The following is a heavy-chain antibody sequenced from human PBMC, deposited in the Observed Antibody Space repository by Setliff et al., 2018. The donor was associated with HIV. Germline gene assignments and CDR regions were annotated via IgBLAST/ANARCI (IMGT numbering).Heavy chain of an antibody. CDR1: GYRFIGHY. CDR2: INPETGDP. V-gene: IGHV1-2*02. Sequence: SVKVSCKTSGYRFIGHYLHWVRLAPGRGPEWVGWINPETGDPNYAQKFRGRVLMTRDTSITTAFLHVAKLTSDDTAIYYCATGIPSDLDYWGQGTLVTVSS. D-gene: IGHD2-21*01. CDR3: ATGIPSDLDY. J-gene: IGHJ4*01.